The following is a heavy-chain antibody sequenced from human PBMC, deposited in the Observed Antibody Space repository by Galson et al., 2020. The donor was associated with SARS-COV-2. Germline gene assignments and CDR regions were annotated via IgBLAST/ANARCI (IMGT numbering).Heavy chain of an antibody. V-gene: IGHV3-21*01. D-gene: IGHD2-2*01. CDR2: ISSSSSYI. Sequence: GESLKISCAASGFTFSSYSMNWVRQAPGKGLEWVSSISSSSSYIYYADSVKGRFTISRDNAKNSLYLQMNSLRAEDTAVYYCARDLGGDIVVVPAAIGTLPGDYYYYGMDVWGQGTTVTVSS. J-gene: IGHJ6*02. CDR1: GFTFSSYS. CDR3: ARDLGGDIVVVPAAIGTLPGDYYYYGMDV.